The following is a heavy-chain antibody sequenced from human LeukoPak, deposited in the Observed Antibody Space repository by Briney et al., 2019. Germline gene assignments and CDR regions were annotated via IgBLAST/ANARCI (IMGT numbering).Heavy chain of an antibody. V-gene: IGHV3-23*01. CDR3: ARPLTWTNYKDY. CDR2: ISSTGGST. CDR1: GFTFSTYA. J-gene: IGHJ4*02. D-gene: IGHD3-10*01. Sequence: GGSLRLSCVASGFTFSTYAMSWVRQAPGKGLEWVSTISSTGGSTYYADSVKGRFTISRDNSNNTLYLQMNSLRAEDTAVYYCARPLTWTNYKDYWGQGTLVTASS.